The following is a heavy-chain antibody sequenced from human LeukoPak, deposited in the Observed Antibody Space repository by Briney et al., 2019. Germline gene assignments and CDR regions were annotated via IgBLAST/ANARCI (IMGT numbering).Heavy chain of an antibody. D-gene: IGHD2-15*01. J-gene: IGHJ5*02. CDR1: AYTFTSYG. CDR2: ISAYNGNT. V-gene: IGHV1-18*01. Sequence: EAAGKLCCKAAAYTFTSYGISWVRQAPGQGLEWMGWISAYNGNTNYSQKLQGRVTMTTYTSTRTAYLELRSLRSDDTAVYYCARVLGFYCSGGSCYPGAGPVAAPWGQGTLVTVSS. CDR3: ARVLGFYCSGGSCYPGAGPVAAP.